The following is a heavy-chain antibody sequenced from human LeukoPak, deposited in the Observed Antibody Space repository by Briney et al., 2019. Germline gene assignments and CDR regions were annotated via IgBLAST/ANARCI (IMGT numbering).Heavy chain of an antibody. CDR3: ASHTAMANFDY. D-gene: IGHD5-18*01. J-gene: IGHJ4*02. V-gene: IGHV3-73*01. Sequence: GGSLRLSCAASGFTFSGSAMHWVRQASGKGLEWVGRIQSKANSYATAYAASVKGRFTISRDDSKNTAYLQMNSLKTEDTAVYYCASHTAMANFDYWGQGTLVTVSS. CDR1: GFTFSGSA. CDR2: IQSKANSYAT.